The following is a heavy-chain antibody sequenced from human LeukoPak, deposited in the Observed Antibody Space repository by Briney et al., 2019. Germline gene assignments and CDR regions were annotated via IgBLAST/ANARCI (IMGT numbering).Heavy chain of an antibody. J-gene: IGHJ4*02. CDR2: ISSGGSTT. Sequence: NPGGSLRLSCPPSAFTSSDYYTSWIRQAPGKGLEWVSYISSGGSTTYYADSVKGRFTLSRDNAKNSLYLQMNSLRDEDTAVYYCARVKGSWYKDYWGQGTLVTVSS. D-gene: IGHD6-13*01. CDR3: ARVKGSWYKDY. CDR1: AFTSSDYY. V-gene: IGHV3-11*01.